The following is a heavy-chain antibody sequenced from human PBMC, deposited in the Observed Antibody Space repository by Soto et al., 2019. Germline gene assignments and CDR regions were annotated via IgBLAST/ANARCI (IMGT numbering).Heavy chain of an antibody. CDR1: GGTFSSYA. D-gene: IGHD4-17*01. Sequence: QVQLVQSGAEVKKPGSSVKVSCKASGGTFSSYAISWVRQAPGQGLEWMGGIIPIFGTANYAQKFQGRVMITADESTSTAYMELSSLRSEDTAVYYCARMTPVTTDNWFDPWGQGTLVTVSS. V-gene: IGHV1-69*12. J-gene: IGHJ5*02. CDR2: IIPIFGTA. CDR3: ARMTPVTTDNWFDP.